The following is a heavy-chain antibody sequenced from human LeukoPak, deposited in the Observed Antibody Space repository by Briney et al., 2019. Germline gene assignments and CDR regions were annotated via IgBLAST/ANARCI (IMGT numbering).Heavy chain of an antibody. CDR2: ISSSGSTI. J-gene: IGHJ4*02. D-gene: IGHD3-10*01. Sequence: GGSLRLSCAASGFTFSSYEMNWVRQAPGKGLEWVSYISSSGSTIYYADSVKGRFTISRDNAKNSLYLQMNSLRAEDTAVYYCARGALLWFGEEEFDYWGQGTLVTVSS. CDR1: GFTFSSYE. V-gene: IGHV3-48*03. CDR3: ARGALLWFGEEEFDY.